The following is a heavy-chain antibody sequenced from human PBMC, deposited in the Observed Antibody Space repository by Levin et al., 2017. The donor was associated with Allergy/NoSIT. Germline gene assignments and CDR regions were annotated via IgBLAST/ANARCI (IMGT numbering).Heavy chain of an antibody. CDR2: INPSGGKT. CDR1: GYTFINYY. CDR3: ARGGLQLEEKAFGAFDI. D-gene: IGHD1-1*01. J-gene: IGHJ3*02. V-gene: IGHV1-46*01. Sequence: GESLKISCKASGYTFINYYMHWVRQAPGQGLEWMGIINPSGGKTSYAQKFEERFTMTTDRSTSTVYMDLSSLRNEDTAVYFCARGGLQLEEKAFGAFDIWGHGTMVIVSS.